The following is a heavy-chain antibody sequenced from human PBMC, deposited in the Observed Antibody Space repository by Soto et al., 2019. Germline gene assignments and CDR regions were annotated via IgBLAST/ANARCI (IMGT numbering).Heavy chain of an antibody. Sequence: EVQLVQSGPEVKKPGESLKISCKGSGYTLTGHWIRWVRQMPGKGLEWMGIIYPGDSDTRYSPSFQGQVTISADKSIGTAYLQWSSLQASDTAMYYCVRPSGLGDAFDIWGRGTMVIVSS. D-gene: IGHD3-10*01. CDR2: IYPGDSDT. CDR1: GYTLTGHW. CDR3: VRPSGLGDAFDI. V-gene: IGHV5-51*01. J-gene: IGHJ3*02.